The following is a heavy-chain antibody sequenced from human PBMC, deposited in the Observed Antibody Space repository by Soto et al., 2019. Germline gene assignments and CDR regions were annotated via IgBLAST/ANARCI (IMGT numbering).Heavy chain of an antibody. J-gene: IGHJ6*02. V-gene: IGHV1-69*06. D-gene: IGHD2-2*01. CDR1: GGTFSSYA. Sequence: SVKVSCKASGGTFSSYAISWVRQAPGQGLEWMGGIIPIFGTANYAQKFQGRVTITADKSTSTAYMELSSLRSEDTAVYYCARFDRPADEYYYYYGMDVWGQGTTVTVSS. CDR2: IIPIFGTA. CDR3: ARFDRPADEYYYYYGMDV.